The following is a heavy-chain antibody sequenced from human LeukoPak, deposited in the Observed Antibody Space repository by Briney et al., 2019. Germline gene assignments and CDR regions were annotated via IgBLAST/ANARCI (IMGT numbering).Heavy chain of an antibody. D-gene: IGHD1-14*01. CDR2: INPTSGGT. Sequence: ASVKVSCKASGYTFTGYYIHWERQAPGHGLEWMGWINPTSGGTNDAQKFQGRVTMTTDTSISTAYMDLSSLRPDDTAVYYCARPVRYTWVYDAFDIWGQGTVVTVSS. CDR3: ARPVRYTWVYDAFDI. CDR1: GYTFTGYY. J-gene: IGHJ3*02. V-gene: IGHV1-2*02.